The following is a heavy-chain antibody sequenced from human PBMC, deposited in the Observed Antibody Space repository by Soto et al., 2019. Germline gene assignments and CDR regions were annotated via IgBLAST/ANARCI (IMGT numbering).Heavy chain of an antibody. Sequence: SVKVSCKAAGFTFSTTAVQWVRQARGQSLEWIGWIVVGSGNTNYAQKFQERVTITRDMSTSTAYMELSSLRAEDTAVYYCAKGRGYCSSTSCYVGSDYWGQGTLVTVSS. J-gene: IGHJ4*02. D-gene: IGHD2-2*01. V-gene: IGHV1-58*01. CDR1: GFTFSTTA. CDR2: IVVGSGNT. CDR3: AKGRGYCSSTSCYVGSDY.